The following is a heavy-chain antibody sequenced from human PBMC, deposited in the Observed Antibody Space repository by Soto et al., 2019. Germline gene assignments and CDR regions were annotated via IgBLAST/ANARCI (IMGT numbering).Heavy chain of an antibody. D-gene: IGHD3-22*01. CDR2: MSFNGYS. J-gene: IGHJ4*02. CDR1: GASVSSGDSY. V-gene: IGHV4-30-4*01. CDR3: VRGGNPYHYDTSGPGTFDK. Sequence: QVHLQESGPGLVKPSQTLSLTCSVSGASVSSGDSYWSWIRQTPGKALEWIGYMSFNGYSNYSPSLMSRVTMSVDTSKTQFSLRLSSVTAADTAVYYCVRGGNPYHYDTSGPGTFDKWGQGTLVTVSS.